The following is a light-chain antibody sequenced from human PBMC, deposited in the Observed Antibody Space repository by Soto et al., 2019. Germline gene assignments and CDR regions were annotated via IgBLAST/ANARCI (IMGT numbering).Light chain of an antibody. Sequence: QSALTQPRSVSGSPGQSVTISCTGTSSDVGGSNHVSRYQHHPGKAPKFMIYDVSKRPSGVPDRFSGSKSGNTASLTISGLQAEDEADYYCCSSAGTYTFVFGTGTKVTVL. CDR3: CSSAGTYTFV. CDR2: DVS. J-gene: IGLJ1*01. V-gene: IGLV2-11*01. CDR1: SSDVGGSNH.